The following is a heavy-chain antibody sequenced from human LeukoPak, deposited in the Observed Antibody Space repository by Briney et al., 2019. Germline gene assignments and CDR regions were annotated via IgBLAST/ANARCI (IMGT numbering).Heavy chain of an antibody. Sequence: PSETLSLTCTVSGGSISSGSYYWSWIRQPAGKGLEWIGRIYTSGSTNYNPYLKSRVTISVDTSKNQFSLKLSSVTAADTAVYYCARVRDFWSGPYPYCYMDVWGKGTTVTVSS. J-gene: IGHJ6*03. CDR2: IYTSGST. D-gene: IGHD3-3*01. CDR1: GGSISSGSYY. CDR3: ARVRDFWSGPYPYCYMDV. V-gene: IGHV4-61*02.